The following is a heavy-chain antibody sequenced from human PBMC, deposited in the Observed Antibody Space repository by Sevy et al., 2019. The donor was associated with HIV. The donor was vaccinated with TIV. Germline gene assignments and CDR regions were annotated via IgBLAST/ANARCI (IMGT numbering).Heavy chain of an antibody. J-gene: IGHJ1*01. CDR2: ITPNNGNT. V-gene: IGHV1-18*01. CDR3: ARGPSGSQGPGQYFHH. D-gene: IGHD1-26*01. CDR1: GYTFTNYH. Sequence: VSVKVSCKASGYTFTNYHITWVCQAPGQGLEWMGWITPNNGNTNYARRLQGRVTMTTDTSTATAYMELRSLRSDDTAVYYCARGPSGSQGPGQYFHHWGQGTLVTVSS.